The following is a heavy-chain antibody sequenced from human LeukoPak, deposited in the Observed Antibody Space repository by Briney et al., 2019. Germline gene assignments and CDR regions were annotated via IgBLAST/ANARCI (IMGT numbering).Heavy chain of an antibody. Sequence: PGGSLGLSCAASGFTVSSNYMSWVRQAPGKGLEWVSIIYSGGSTNYVDSVKGRFTISRDNSKNTLYLQMNSLRAEDTAVYYCAREWHDAFDIWGQGTRVTVSS. CDR1: GFTVSSNY. CDR3: AREWHDAFDI. V-gene: IGHV3-66*01. D-gene: IGHD5-12*01. J-gene: IGHJ3*02. CDR2: IYSGGST.